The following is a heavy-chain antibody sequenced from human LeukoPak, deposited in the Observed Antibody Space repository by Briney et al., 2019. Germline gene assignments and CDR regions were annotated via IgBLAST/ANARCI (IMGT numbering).Heavy chain of an antibody. D-gene: IGHD4-17*01. J-gene: IGHJ5*01. CDR2: IIAGADST. V-gene: IGHV3-23*01. Sequence: GGSLRLSCAPSAVTFSIYAMSCVRDAPGKGLEWVSAIIAGADSTYYTHSLQGRVTISRDNSKNTLFLQMSGVRAEDTAVYFCARGASGDYDSWGQGTLVTVPS. CDR1: AVTFSIYA. CDR3: ARGASGDYDS.